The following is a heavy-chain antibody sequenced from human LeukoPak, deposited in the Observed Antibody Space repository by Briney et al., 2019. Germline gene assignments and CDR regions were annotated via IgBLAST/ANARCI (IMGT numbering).Heavy chain of an antibody. V-gene: IGHV3-7*03. J-gene: IGHJ4*02. CDR2: IKPDGTTK. Sequence: PVGSLRLSCAASGFPFSSYSMTWVRQAPGKGLEWVANIKPDGTTKFYVDSVKGRFTISRDNALNSLYLQMNGLRAEDTAIYYCARSIPYGTTWYGRSDYWGQGTLVTVSS. CDR1: GFPFSSYS. D-gene: IGHD6-13*01. CDR3: ARSIPYGTTWYGRSDY.